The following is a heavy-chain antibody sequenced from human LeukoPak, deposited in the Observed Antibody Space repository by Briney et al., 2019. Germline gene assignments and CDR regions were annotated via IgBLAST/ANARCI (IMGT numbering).Heavy chain of an antibody. Sequence: VASVKVSCKASGYTFTSYYMHWVRQAPGQGLEWMGIINPSGGSTSYAQKFQGRVTITRDTSTSTVYMELGSLISADPAVYYCARDSGAGALDYWGQGTLVTVSS. J-gene: IGHJ4*02. CDR2: INPSGGST. CDR1: GYTFTSYY. D-gene: IGHD3-10*01. V-gene: IGHV1-46*01. CDR3: ARDSGAGALDY.